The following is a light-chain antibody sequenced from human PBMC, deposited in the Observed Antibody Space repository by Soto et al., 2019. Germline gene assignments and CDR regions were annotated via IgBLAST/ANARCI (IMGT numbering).Light chain of an antibody. J-gene: IGLJ1*01. Sequence: QSVLTQPPSVSGAPGQRVTISCTGSSSSIGAGYDVHWYHQLPGAAPKLLVSGNNNRPSGVPDRFSASKSGTSASLAITGLQTEAEAQYYCQSYDSRLTAYVFGTGTKLTVL. CDR3: QSYDSRLTAYV. V-gene: IGLV1-40*01. CDR2: GNN. CDR1: SSSIGAGYD.